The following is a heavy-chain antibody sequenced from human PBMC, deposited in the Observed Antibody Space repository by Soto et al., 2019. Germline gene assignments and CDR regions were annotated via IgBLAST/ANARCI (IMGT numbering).Heavy chain of an antibody. J-gene: IGHJ6*02. CDR1: GGSISSYY. Sequence: SETLSLTCTVSGGSISSYYWSWIRQPPGKGLEWIGYIYYSGSTNYNPSLKSRVTISVDTSKNQFSLKLSSVTAADTAVYYCAREGAASGYYYYGMDVWAQGTTVTVSS. D-gene: IGHD6-25*01. V-gene: IGHV4-59*01. CDR3: AREGAASGYYYYGMDV. CDR2: IYYSGST.